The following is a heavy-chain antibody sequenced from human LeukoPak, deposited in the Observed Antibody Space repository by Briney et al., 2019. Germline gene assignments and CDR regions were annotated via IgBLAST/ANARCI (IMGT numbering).Heavy chain of an antibody. CDR1: SGSISSYY. CDR3: AQGPRDYYDRGGDPYDTNYYFDF. Sequence: SETLSLTCTVSSGSISSYYWSWVRQPPGKGLEWIGYIYYSGSTNYNPSLKSRVTISVDTSKNQFSLKLSSVTAADTAVYYCAQGPRDYYDRGGDPYDTNYYFDFWGQGTLVTVIS. CDR2: IYYSGST. V-gene: IGHV4-59*01. J-gene: IGHJ4*02. D-gene: IGHD3-22*01.